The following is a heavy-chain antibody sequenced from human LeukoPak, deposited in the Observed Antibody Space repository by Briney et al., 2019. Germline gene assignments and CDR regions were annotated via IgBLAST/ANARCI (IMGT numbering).Heavy chain of an antibody. CDR2: ISGSGGTT. V-gene: IGHV3-23*01. D-gene: IGHD3-22*01. Sequence: HSGGSLRLSCAASGFIFSDYAMNWVRQAPVKGLEWVSGISGSGGTTHYVDSVKGRFTISRDNSKNMVYLQMNSLRAEDTAIYYCAIRGYYDRTDYTPLTYWGQGTLVTVSS. CDR1: GFIFSDYA. CDR3: AIRGYYDRTDYTPLTY. J-gene: IGHJ4*02.